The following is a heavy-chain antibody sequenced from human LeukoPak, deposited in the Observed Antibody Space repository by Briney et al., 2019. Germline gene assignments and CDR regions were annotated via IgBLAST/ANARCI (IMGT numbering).Heavy chain of an antibody. V-gene: IGHV4-34*01. Sequence: SETLSLTCAVYGGSFSGYYWSWIRQPPGKGLERIGEINHSGSTNYNPSLKSRVTISVDTSKNQFSLKLSSVTAADTAVYYCARGAVPAAILAYFDYWGQGTLVTVSS. CDR1: GGSFSGYY. CDR2: INHSGST. CDR3: ARGAVPAAILAYFDY. J-gene: IGHJ4*02. D-gene: IGHD2-2*01.